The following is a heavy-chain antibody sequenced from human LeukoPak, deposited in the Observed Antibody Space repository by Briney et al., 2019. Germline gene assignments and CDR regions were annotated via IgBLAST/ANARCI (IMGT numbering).Heavy chain of an antibody. Sequence: ASVKVSCKASGYTFISYNINWLRQATGQGLEWMGWVNPRSGDAGYLQKFQGRLTITRDSSIDTAYMDLSGLSSEDTAVYYCAKDRYGDYEAPFHYYMDAWGRGTTVTVSS. CDR3: AKDRYGDYEAPFHYYMDA. CDR1: GYTFISYN. CDR2: VNPRSGDA. V-gene: IGHV1-8*03. D-gene: IGHD5-12*01. J-gene: IGHJ6*03.